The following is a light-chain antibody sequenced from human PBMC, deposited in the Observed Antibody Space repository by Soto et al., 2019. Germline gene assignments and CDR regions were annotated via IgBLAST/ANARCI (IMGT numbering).Light chain of an antibody. V-gene: IGKV1-12*01. CDR1: QGITNW. Sequence: DIQITQSPSSVSASVGDRVTITCRASQGITNWLAWYQQKPGKAPKLLIYAASGLPSGVPSRFSGSGSGTDFTLTISRLQPEEFATYYCQQANSFTLTVGGGTKVEIK. J-gene: IGKJ4*01. CDR3: QQANSFTLT. CDR2: AAS.